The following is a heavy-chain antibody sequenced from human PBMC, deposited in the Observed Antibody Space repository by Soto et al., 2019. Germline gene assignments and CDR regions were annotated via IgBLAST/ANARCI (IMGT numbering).Heavy chain of an antibody. Sequence: ASVKVSCKASGGTFSSYAISWVQQAPGQGLEWMGGIIPIFGTANYAQKFQGRVTITADESTSTAYMELSSLRSEDTAVYYCASSGYSGYDLYYGMDVWGQGTTVTVSS. CDR1: GGTFSSYA. J-gene: IGHJ6*02. D-gene: IGHD5-12*01. V-gene: IGHV1-69*13. CDR3: ASSGYSGYDLYYGMDV. CDR2: IIPIFGTA.